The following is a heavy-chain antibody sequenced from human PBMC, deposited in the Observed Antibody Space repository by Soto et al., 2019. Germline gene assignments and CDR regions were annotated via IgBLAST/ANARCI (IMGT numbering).Heavy chain of an antibody. J-gene: IGHJ4*02. CDR1: GLTFSSNW. D-gene: IGHD3-16*01. Sequence: PGGSLRLSCAASGLTFSSNWMHWFRQAPGKGLVWVSRINGGGSSTSYAASVKGRFTISRDNAKNTLYLQMNSLRVEDTAVYYCIRQRFQYDDGSQDFDYWGQGTLVTVSS. CDR3: IRQRFQYDDGSQDFDY. V-gene: IGHV3-74*01. CDR2: INGGGSST.